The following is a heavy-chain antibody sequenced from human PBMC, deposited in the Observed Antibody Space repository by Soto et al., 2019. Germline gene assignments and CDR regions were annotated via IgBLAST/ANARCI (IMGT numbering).Heavy chain of an antibody. CDR3: AIDLGGRADY. D-gene: IGHD3-10*01. V-gene: IGHV4-59*01. Sequence: SETLSLTCPLSADSMSSYYWGWIRQPPGKGLEWIGYIYYSGSPNYNPALKSRVPISVDTSKNQFSLRLTSVTAADTAVYYCAIDLGGRADYLGQGILVTLSS. CDR1: ADSMSSYY. J-gene: IGHJ4*02. CDR2: IYYSGSP.